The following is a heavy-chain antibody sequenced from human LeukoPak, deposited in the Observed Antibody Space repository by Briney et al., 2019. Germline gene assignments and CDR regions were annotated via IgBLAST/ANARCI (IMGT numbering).Heavy chain of an antibody. Sequence: PSATLSLTCTVSGDSISNDYWTWIRQPPGKGLEWIGYIDYSGYTNYNPSLKSRVTISVDTSKNRFSLKVRSVTAADTAVYYCARDSALGSGSFRFDPWGQGTLVTVSS. J-gene: IGHJ5*02. CDR2: IDYSGYT. V-gene: IGHV4-59*01. CDR1: GDSISNDY. D-gene: IGHD3-10*01. CDR3: ARDSALGSGSFRFDP.